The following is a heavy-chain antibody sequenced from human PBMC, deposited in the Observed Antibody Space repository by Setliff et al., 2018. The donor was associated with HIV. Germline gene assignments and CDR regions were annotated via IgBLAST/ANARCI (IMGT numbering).Heavy chain of an antibody. J-gene: IGHJ3*02. D-gene: IGHD3-16*01. CDR2: IYYNGIT. CDR1: GGSISSHY. CDR3: AKTVVGDSYALPNDAFDI. Sequence: SETLSLTCTVSGGSISSHYWSWIRQPPGKGLEWIGSIYYNGITNYNPSLKSRVTVSVDTSKNQFPLKLSSVNAADTAVYYCAKTVVGDSYALPNDAFDIWGQGTMVTVSS. V-gene: IGHV4-59*08.